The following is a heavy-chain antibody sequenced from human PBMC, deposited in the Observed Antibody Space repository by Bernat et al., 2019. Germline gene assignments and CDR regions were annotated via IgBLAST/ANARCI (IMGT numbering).Heavy chain of an antibody. CDR3: AKSGGYCGDGTCYPMWFCR. V-gene: IGHV3-23*01. J-gene: IGHJ5*02. Sequence: EVQLLESGGGLVQPGGSLRLSCAASGFTFSSYAMSWVRQAPGNGLEWVSTISGGGDGTYYADSVKGRFTISRDNSKNTLYLQLNSLRAEDTALYYCAKSGGYCGDGTCYPMWFCRWGRAALVT. D-gene: IGHD2-15*01. CDR1: GFTFSSYA. CDR2: ISGGGDGT.